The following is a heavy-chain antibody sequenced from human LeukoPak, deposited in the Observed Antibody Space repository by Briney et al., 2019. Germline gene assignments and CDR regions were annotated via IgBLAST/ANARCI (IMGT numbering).Heavy chain of an antibody. CDR3: ARDDKSSYNFDY. CDR2: INPNTGGT. V-gene: IGHV1-2*02. D-gene: IGHD5-24*01. Sequence: ASVTVSFKASGYTFTGHYLHWVRQAPGQRLEWMGWINPNTGGTNSTENFQGRVTMTRDTSISTAYMDLSTLRSDDTAVYFCARDDKSSYNFDYWGQGTLVTVSS. CDR1: GYTFTGHY. J-gene: IGHJ4*02.